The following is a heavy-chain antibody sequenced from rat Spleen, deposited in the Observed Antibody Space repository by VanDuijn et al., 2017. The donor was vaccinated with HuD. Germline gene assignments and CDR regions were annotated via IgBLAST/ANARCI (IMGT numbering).Heavy chain of an antibody. V-gene: IGHV5-17*01. CDR3: TREEKVVSWYFDF. D-gene: IGHD3-8*01. CDR2: IIYDGSYT. Sequence: EVQLVESGGGFVQPGRSLKLSCAASGFTFSDYAMAWVRQAPKKGLEWVATIIYDGSYTYYRDSVKGRFTLSRDNAQNSIYLQMNSLTSEDTATYYGTREEKVVSWYFDFWGPGTMVTVSS. J-gene: IGHJ1*01. CDR1: GFTFSDYA.